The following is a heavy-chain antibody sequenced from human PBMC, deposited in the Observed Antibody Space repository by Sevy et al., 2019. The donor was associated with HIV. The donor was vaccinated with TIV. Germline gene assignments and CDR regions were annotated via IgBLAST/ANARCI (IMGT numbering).Heavy chain of an antibody. D-gene: IGHD1-26*01. J-gene: IGHJ4*02. CDR1: GFTFSSHA. Sequence: GGSLRLSCAASGFTFSSHAMSWVRQAPGKGLEWVSAISDSGTTTHYEDSVKGRFTISRDNSKNTLYLQMDGLRAEDTAIDYCARAFTGGYQQPFDYWGQGTLVTVSS. V-gene: IGHV3-23*01. CDR3: ARAFTGGYQQPFDY. CDR2: ISDSGTTT.